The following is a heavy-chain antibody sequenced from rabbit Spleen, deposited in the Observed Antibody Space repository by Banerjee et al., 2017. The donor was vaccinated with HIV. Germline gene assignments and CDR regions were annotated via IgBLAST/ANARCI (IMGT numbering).Heavy chain of an antibody. CDR1: GFSFSSSDS. J-gene: IGHJ3*01. V-gene: IGHV1S40*01. CDR2: IYAGSSGST. D-gene: IGHD6-1*01. CDR3: ARGGSGGGYGYGL. Sequence: QSLEESGGDLVKPGASQTLTCTASGFSFSSSDSMCWVRQAPGKGLEWIACIYAGSSGSTYYASWAKGRFTISKTSSTTVTLQMTSLTAADTATYFCARGGSGGGYGYGLWGQGTLVTVS.